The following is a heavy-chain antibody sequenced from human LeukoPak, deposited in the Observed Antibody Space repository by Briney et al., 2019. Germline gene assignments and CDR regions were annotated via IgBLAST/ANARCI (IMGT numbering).Heavy chain of an antibody. CDR1: GYTFTSNY. J-gene: IGHJ4*02. CDR2: TYPRDGST. CDR3: ARDQEGFDY. Sequence: ASVKVSCKASGYTFTSNYIHWVRQAPGQGLEWMGMTYPRDGSTSYAQRFQGRVTVTRDTSTSTVHMELSGLRSEDTAVYYCARDQEGFDYWGQGTLVTVSS. V-gene: IGHV1-46*01.